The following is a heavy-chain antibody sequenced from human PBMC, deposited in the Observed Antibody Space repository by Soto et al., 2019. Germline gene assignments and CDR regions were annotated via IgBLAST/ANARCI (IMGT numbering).Heavy chain of an antibody. CDR3: ARDNDVGSGWEWFDP. Sequence: SETLSLTCTVSGGSVTIANYYWCWIRQPPGKGLEWIGLVYNSGSTNYNPSLKSRVTISVDTSKNQFSLKLSSVTAADTAVYYCARDNDVGSGWEWFDPWGQGTLVTVSS. V-gene: IGHV4-61*01. D-gene: IGHD6-19*01. CDR1: GGSVTIANYY. J-gene: IGHJ5*02. CDR2: VYNSGST.